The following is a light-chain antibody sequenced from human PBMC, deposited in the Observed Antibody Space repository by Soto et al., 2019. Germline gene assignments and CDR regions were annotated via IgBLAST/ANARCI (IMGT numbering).Light chain of an antibody. V-gene: IGKV3-20*01. CDR1: QSVRSDY. J-gene: IGKJ4*02. Sequence: PGQRATLSCRASQSVRSDYFAWYQQKPGQAPRVIIFGVSTRATGVPDRFSGSGSGTDFTLTISRLEPEDFALYYCQQYGNSPLTFGGGTTGDIK. CDR2: GVS. CDR3: QQYGNSPLT.